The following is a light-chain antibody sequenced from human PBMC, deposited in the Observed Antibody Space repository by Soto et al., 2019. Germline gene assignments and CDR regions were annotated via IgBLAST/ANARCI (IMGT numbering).Light chain of an antibody. V-gene: IGLV2-23*01. CDR3: CSYAGRSTYV. CDR1: SSGVGRYNI. J-gene: IGLJ1*01. CDR2: EGS. Sequence: QSVLAPPASGSGSQGESRAISCPDTSSGVGRYNIVSWYQQHPGKAPKLMIYEGSKRPSGVSNRFSGSKSGNTASLTISGLQAEDEDDYYCCSYAGRSTYVFGTGTKVTV.